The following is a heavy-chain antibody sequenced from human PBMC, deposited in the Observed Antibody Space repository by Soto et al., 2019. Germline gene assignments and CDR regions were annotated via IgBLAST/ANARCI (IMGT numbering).Heavy chain of an antibody. CDR2: ISGSGGST. V-gene: IGHV3-23*01. J-gene: IGHJ3*02. Sequence: SGGSLRLSCSASGFTFSSYAMSWVRQAPGKGLEWVSAISGSGGSTYYADSVKGRFTISRDNSKNTLYLQMNSLRAEDTAVYYCAKVIKGSWPSDAFDIWGQGTMVTVSS. D-gene: IGHD6-13*01. CDR3: AKVIKGSWPSDAFDI. CDR1: GFTFSSYA.